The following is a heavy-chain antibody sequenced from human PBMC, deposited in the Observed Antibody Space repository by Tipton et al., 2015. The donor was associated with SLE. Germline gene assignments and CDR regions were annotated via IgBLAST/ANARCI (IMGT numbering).Heavy chain of an antibody. CDR2: IYYSGST. J-gene: IGHJ3*02. CDR3: ARGGGFGAFDI. Sequence: TLSLTCTVSGGSFTNYYWSWIRQPPGKGLEWIGYIYYSGSTNYNPSLKSRVTISLDTSKNQFSLKLTSVTAADTAVYYCARGGGFGAFDIWAQGTLVTVCS. CDR1: GGSFTNYY. D-gene: IGHD1-26*01. V-gene: IGHV4-59*01.